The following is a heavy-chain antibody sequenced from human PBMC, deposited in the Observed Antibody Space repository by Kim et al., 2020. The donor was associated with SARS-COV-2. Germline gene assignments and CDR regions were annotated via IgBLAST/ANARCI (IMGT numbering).Heavy chain of an antibody. CDR3: ARMYDSSGFPPSRGYYGMDV. J-gene: IGHJ6*02. Sequence: RVTISVDTSKNQFSLKLSSVTAADTAVYYCARMYDSSGFPPSRGYYGMDVWGQGTTVTVSS. V-gene: IGHV4-34*01. D-gene: IGHD3-22*01.